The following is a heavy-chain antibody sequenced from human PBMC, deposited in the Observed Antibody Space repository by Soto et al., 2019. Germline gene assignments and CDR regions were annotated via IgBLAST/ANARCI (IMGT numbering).Heavy chain of an antibody. J-gene: IGHJ4*02. D-gene: IGHD1-7*01. CDR3: ARGGNYGYNY. Sequence: PSETLSLTCTVSGGSVSSGSYYWSWIRQPPGKGLEWIGYIYDSGTTNYNPSLKSRVTMSVDTSKNQFSLKLSPVTAADTAVYFCARGGNYGYNYWGQGTLVTVSS. CDR2: IYDSGTT. CDR1: GGSVSSGSYY. V-gene: IGHV4-61*01.